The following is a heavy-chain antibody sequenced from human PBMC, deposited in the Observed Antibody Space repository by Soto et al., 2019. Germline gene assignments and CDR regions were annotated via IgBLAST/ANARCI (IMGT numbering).Heavy chain of an antibody. V-gene: IGHV4-39*01. J-gene: IGHJ4*02. CDR3: ARHVLAVSGVVTHFDY. CDR2: IYYSGST. D-gene: IGHD3-3*01. Sequence: PSETLSLTCTVSGGSISSSSYYWGWIRQPPGKGLEWIGSIYYSGSTYYNPSLKSRVTISVDTSKNQFSLKLSSVTAADTAVYYCARHVLAVSGVVTHFDYWGQGTLVTVSS. CDR1: GGSISSSSYY.